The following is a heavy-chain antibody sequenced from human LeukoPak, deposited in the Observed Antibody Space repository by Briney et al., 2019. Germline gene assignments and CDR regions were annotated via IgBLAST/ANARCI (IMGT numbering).Heavy chain of an antibody. D-gene: IGHD5-24*01. CDR2: INHSGST. Sequence: SETLSLTCAVYGGSFSGYYWSWIRQPPGKGLEWIGEINHSGSTNYNPSLKSRVTISVDTSKNQFSLKLSSVTAADTAVYYRARARDGGEMATNYFDYWGQGTLVTVSS. CDR1: GGSFSGYY. CDR3: ARARDGGEMATNYFDY. V-gene: IGHV4-34*01. J-gene: IGHJ4*02.